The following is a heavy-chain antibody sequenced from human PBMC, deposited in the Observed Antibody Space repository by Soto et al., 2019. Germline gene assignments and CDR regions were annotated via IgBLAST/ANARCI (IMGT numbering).Heavy chain of an antibody. V-gene: IGHV3-23*01. Sequence: EVQLLESGGGLVQPGGSLRLSCAASGFTFSSDVMSWVRQAPGKGLEWVLSISGGGGTTYYADSVKGRFTISRDTSKNTLYLQLNSLRAEDTAVYYCAIGYSGYDSFVDYWGQGTLVTVSS. CDR2: ISGGGGTT. CDR3: AIGYSGYDSFVDY. CDR1: GFTFSSDV. D-gene: IGHD5-12*01. J-gene: IGHJ4*02.